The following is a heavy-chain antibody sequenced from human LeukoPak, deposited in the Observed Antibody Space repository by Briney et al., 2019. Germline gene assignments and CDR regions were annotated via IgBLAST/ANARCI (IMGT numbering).Heavy chain of an antibody. J-gene: IGHJ4*02. CDR3: ARVLDYGGNQPFDY. D-gene: IGHD4-23*01. Sequence: PSETLSLTCTVSGGSISSGGYSWSWIRQHPGKGLEWIGYIYYSGSTYYNPSLKSRVTISVDTSKNQFSLKLSSVTAADTAVYYCARVLDYGGNQPFDYWGQGTLVTVSS. V-gene: IGHV4-31*03. CDR1: GGSISSGGYS. CDR2: IYYSGST.